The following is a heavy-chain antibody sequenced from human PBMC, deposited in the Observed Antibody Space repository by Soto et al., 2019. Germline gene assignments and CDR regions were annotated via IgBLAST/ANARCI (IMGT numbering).Heavy chain of an antibody. CDR3: ARGGDDYVWGSYRSSAGVYFDY. CDR2: ISSSSSYI. V-gene: IGHV3-21*01. CDR1: GFTFSSYS. D-gene: IGHD3-16*02. J-gene: IGHJ4*02. Sequence: EVQLVESGGGLVKPGGSLRLSCAASGFTFSSYSMNWVRQAPGKGLEWVSSISSSSSYIYYADSVKGRFTISRDNAKNSLYRQMNGLSAEDTGVYYCARGGDDYVWGSYRSSAGVYFDYWGQGTLVTVSS.